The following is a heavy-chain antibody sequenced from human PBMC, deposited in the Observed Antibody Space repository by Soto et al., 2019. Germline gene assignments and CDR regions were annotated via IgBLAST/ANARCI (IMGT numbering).Heavy chain of an antibody. J-gene: IGHJ6*02. Sequence: LRLSCAASGFTFSSYGMHWVRQAPGKGLEWVAVISYDGSNKYYADSVKGRFTISRDNSKNTLYLQMNSLRAEDAAVYYCAKLTVTAFYYYYGMDVWGQGTTVTVSS. CDR1: GFTFSSYG. D-gene: IGHD2-21*02. V-gene: IGHV3-30*18. CDR2: ISYDGSNK. CDR3: AKLTVTAFYYYYGMDV.